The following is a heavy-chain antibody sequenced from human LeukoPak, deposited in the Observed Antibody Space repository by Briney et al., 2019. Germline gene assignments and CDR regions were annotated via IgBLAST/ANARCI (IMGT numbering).Heavy chain of an antibody. CDR2: INHSGST. CDR1: GGSFSGYY. D-gene: IGHD3-10*01. CDR3: AREKIRRDYYGSGSYSWFDP. J-gene: IGHJ5*02. V-gene: IGHV4-34*01. Sequence: SETLSLTCAVYGGSFSGYYWSWIRQSPGKGLEWIGEINHSGSTNYNPSLKSRVTISVDTSKNQFSLKLSSVTAADTAVYYCAREKIRRDYYGSGSYSWFDPWGQGTLVTVSS.